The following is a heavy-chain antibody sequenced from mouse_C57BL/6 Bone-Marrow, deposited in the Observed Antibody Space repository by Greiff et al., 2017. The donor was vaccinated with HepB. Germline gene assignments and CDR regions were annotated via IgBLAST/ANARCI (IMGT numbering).Heavy chain of an antibody. CDR3: ARTSLDSSGPGYFDY. CDR1: GFTFSDYG. CDR2: ISSGSSTI. D-gene: IGHD3-2*02. J-gene: IGHJ2*01. V-gene: IGHV5-17*01. Sequence: EVHLVESGGGLVKPGGSLKLSCAASGFTFSDYGMHWVRQAPEKGLEWVAYISSGSSTIYYADTVKGRFTISRDNAKNTLFLQMTSLRSEDTAMYYCARTSLDSSGPGYFDYWGQGTTLTVSS.